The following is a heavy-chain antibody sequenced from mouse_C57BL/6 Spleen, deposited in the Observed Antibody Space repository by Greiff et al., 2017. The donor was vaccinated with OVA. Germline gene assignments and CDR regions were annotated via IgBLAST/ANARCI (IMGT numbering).Heavy chain of an antibody. CDR3: ARADYYGPHWYFDV. J-gene: IGHJ1*03. CDR2: IFPGSGST. V-gene: IGHV1-75*01. D-gene: IGHD1-1*01. CDR1: GYTFTDYY. Sequence: VQLQQSGPELVKPGASVKISCKASGYTFTDYYINWVKQRPGQGLEWIGWIFPGSGSTYYNEKFKGKATLTVDKSSSTAYMLLSSLTSEDSAVYFCARADYYGPHWYFDVWGTGTTVTVSS.